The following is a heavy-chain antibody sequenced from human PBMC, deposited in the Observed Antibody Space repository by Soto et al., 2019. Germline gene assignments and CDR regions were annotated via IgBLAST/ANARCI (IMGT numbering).Heavy chain of an antibody. CDR2: LNPVDSDT. D-gene: IGHD3-3*01. CDR3: AREWSFHY. J-gene: IGHJ4*02. V-gene: IGHV5-51*03. Sequence: VQLVQSGTEMKKPGESLKISCKGSGYNFAGYWIVWARHIPGKGLEWMGTLNPVDSDTRYSPSFHGQVNISADRSSSTTYLQMSSLKAADTAMYYCAREWSFHYWGQGTLVTV. CDR1: GYNFAGYW.